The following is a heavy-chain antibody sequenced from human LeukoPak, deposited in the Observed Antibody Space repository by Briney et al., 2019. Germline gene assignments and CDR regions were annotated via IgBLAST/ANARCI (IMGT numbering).Heavy chain of an antibody. Sequence: GGSLRLSCVVSGFTFSSYGMHWVRQAPGKGLEWVAVISYDGSNKYYADSVKGRFTISRDNSKNTLFLQMNSLRADDTAVYYCARAYIDYSAIPYYFDYWGQGTRVTVSS. CDR1: GFTFSSYG. J-gene: IGHJ4*02. D-gene: IGHD4-11*01. V-gene: IGHV3-30*03. CDR2: ISYDGSNK. CDR3: ARAYIDYSAIPYYFDY.